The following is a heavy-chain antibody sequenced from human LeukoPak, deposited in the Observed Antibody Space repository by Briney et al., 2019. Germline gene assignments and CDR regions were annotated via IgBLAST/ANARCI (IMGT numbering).Heavy chain of an antibody. CDR1: GGSISSSSYY. CDR3: ARDPTILWFGEGYFDY. CDR2: IYYSGST. J-gene: IGHJ4*02. V-gene: IGHV4-39*07. Sequence: SETLSLTCTVSGGSISSSSYYWGWIRQPPGKGLEWIGSIYYSGSTYYNPSLKSRVTISVDTSKNQFSLKLSSVTAADTAVYYCARDPTILWFGEGYFDYWGQGTLVTVSS. D-gene: IGHD3-10*01.